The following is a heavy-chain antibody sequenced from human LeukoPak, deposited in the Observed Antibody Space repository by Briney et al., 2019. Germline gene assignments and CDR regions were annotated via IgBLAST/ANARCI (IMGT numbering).Heavy chain of an antibody. CDR1: VGSFTTNG. CDR3: ARPLTLIQYHRGYDYGMDI. CDR2: IIPTVDKP. J-gene: IGHJ6*02. V-gene: IGHV1-69*04. D-gene: IGHD5-24*01. Sequence: GASVKLSCKASVGSFTTNGVSWVRQAPGQGHEWMGRIIPTVDKPIYAQTFQGRVTIAAVKSTGTAYMELSSLRSEDTAVCYCARPLTLIQYHRGYDYGMDIWGQGTTVTVAS.